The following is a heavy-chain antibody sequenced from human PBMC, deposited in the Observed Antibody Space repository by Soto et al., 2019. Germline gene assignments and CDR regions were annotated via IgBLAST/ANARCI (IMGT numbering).Heavy chain of an antibody. CDR2: IDPSDSYT. Sequence: EVQLVQSGAEVKKPGESLTISCKGSGYKFIGYWISWVRQMPGKGLEWVGRIDPSDSYTSYSPSFQGHVTISVDKSISTAYLQWRSLQASDTAKYYCVRHGNGTPYYFDFWGRGTLVPVSS. J-gene: IGHJ4*02. CDR1: GYKFIGYW. CDR3: VRHGNGTPYYFDF. D-gene: IGHD1-1*01. V-gene: IGHV5-10-1*03.